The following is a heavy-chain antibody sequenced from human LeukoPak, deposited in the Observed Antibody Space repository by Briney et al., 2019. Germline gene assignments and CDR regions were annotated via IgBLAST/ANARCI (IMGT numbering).Heavy chain of an antibody. Sequence: SETLSLTCAVSGSSISSSTWWSWVRLPPGKGLEWIGEIFHSGSTNFNPSLKSRLTMSVDESKHEFSLKLTSVTAADTAVYYCASGGLVSRYLDHWGQGTLVTVSS. CDR1: GSSISSSTW. CDR2: IFHSGST. J-gene: IGHJ4*02. V-gene: IGHV4-4*02. D-gene: IGHD3-9*01. CDR3: ASGGLVSRYLDH.